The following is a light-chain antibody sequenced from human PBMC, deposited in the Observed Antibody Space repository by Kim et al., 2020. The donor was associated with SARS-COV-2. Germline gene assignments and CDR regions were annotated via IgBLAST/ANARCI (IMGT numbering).Light chain of an antibody. V-gene: IGLV3-9*01. Sequence: SVDLRQTAKITWVGNNIEKKFFPWYQQRPGQAPVLVIYRDSNRPSGIPERFSGSNSVNTATLTISRAQAGDEADYYCQVWDSSTYVFGTGTKVTVL. CDR2: RDS. J-gene: IGLJ1*01. CDR3: QVWDSSTYV. CDR1: NIEKKF.